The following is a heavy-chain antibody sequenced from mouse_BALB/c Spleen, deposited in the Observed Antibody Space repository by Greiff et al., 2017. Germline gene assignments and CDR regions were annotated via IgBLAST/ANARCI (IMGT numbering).Heavy chain of an antibody. Sequence: QSGPGLVKPSQSLSLTCTVTGYSITSDYAWNWIRQFPGNKLEWMGYISYSGSTSYNPSLKSRISITRDTSKNQFFLQLNSVTTEDTATYYCARIATPYYAMDYWGQGTSVTVSS. CDR1: GYSITSDYA. V-gene: IGHV3-2*02. CDR2: ISYSGST. J-gene: IGHJ4*01. CDR3: ARIATPYYAMDY.